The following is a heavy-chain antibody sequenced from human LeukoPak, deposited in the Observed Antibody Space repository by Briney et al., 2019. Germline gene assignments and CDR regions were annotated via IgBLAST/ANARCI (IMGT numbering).Heavy chain of an antibody. Sequence: GRSLRLSCAASGFTFYDYAMHRVRQAPGKGLEWVSGIIWNRGSIDYADSVKGRFTISRDNAKTSLYLQMNSLRAEDMALYYCAKGSYYDILTGYFIYWGQGTLVTVSS. CDR1: GFTFYDYA. CDR3: AKGSYYDILTGYFIY. D-gene: IGHD3-9*01. CDR2: IIWNRGSI. V-gene: IGHV3-9*03. J-gene: IGHJ4*02.